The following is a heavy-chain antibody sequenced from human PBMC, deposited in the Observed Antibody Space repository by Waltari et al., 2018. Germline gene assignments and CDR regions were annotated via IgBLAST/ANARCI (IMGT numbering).Heavy chain of an antibody. CDR3: ARGMVRQIDY. D-gene: IGHD3-10*01. Sequence: QLQLQESGPGLVKPSETLSLTCTVPGGSISSSSYYWGWIRQPPGKGLEWIGSIYYSGSTYYNPSLKSRVTISVDTSKNQFSLKLSSVTAADTAVYYCARGMVRQIDYWGQGTLVTVSS. CDR2: IYYSGST. CDR1: GGSISSSSYY. V-gene: IGHV4-39*01. J-gene: IGHJ4*02.